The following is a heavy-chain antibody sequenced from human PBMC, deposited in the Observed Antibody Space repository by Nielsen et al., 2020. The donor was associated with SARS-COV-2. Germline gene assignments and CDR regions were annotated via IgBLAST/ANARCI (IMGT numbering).Heavy chain of an antibody. CDR1: GFTFSRHA. Sequence: GGSLRLSCAASGFTFSRHAMSWVRQAPGKGLERVSSVSGSGDETYYIDSVRGRFTIARDDSKNTLYLQMNSLRAEDTARYYCARGFTGVVILPFEYWGQGTPVTVSS. D-gene: IGHD3-3*01. V-gene: IGHV3-23*01. J-gene: IGHJ4*02. CDR2: VSGSGDET. CDR3: ARGFTGVVILPFEY.